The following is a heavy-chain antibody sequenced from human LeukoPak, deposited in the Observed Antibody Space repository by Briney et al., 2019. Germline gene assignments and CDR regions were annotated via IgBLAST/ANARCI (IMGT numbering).Heavy chain of an antibody. Sequence: SETLSLTCTVSGGSISSGGYYWSWIRQPPGKGLEWIGYIYHSGSTYYNPSLKSRVTISVDRSKNQFSLKLSSVTAADTAVYYCARVLEVFGVDWGQGTLVTVSS. CDR2: IYHSGST. CDR1: GGSISSGGYY. V-gene: IGHV4-30-2*01. J-gene: IGHJ4*02. D-gene: IGHD3-3*01. CDR3: ARVLEVFGVD.